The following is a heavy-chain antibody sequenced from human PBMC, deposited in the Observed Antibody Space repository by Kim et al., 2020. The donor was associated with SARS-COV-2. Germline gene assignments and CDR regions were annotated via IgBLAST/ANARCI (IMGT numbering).Heavy chain of an antibody. V-gene: IGHV3-9*01. J-gene: IGHJ4*01. CDR2: ISWNSGSI. CDR1: GFTFDDYA. CDR3: AKVVGIAVAGRGFDY. D-gene: IGHD6-19*01. Sequence: GGSLRLSCAASGFTFDDYAMHWVRQAPGKGLEWVSGISWNSGSIGYADSVKGRFTISRDNAKNSLYLQMNSLRAEDTALYYCAKVVGIAVAGRGFDYWG.